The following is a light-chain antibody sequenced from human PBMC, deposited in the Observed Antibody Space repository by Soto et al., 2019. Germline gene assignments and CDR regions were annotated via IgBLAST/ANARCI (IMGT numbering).Light chain of an antibody. CDR1: SSDVGDYND. V-gene: IGLV2-14*01. CDR3: SSYTGYSTYVV. Sequence: QSALTQPASVSGSPGQSITVSCTGTSSDVGDYNDVSWYQQHPGKAPKLMIYEVTKRPSGVSNRFSGSKSGNTASLIISGLQAEDEGDYSCSSYTGYSTYVVFGGGTKITVL. CDR2: EVT. J-gene: IGLJ2*01.